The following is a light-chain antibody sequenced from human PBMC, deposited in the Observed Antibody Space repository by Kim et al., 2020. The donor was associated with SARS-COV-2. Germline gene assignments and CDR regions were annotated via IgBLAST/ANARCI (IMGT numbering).Light chain of an antibody. CDR2: GAS. V-gene: IGKV3-20*01. CDR1: QSVSSHY. J-gene: IGKJ4*01. Sequence: LSPGERATLSCRARQSVSSHYLAWYQQKPGQTPRLLIYGASSRVTGIPDRFSGSGSGTDFTLTISRLEPEDFAVYYCQQYGSSPRFGGGTKVDIK. CDR3: QQYGSSPR.